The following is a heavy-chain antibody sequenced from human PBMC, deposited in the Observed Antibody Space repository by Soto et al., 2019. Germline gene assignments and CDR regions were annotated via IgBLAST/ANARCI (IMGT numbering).Heavy chain of an antibody. Sequence: QVQLEQSGAEVKKPGSSVKVSCKASGGTFRTAAISWVRQAPGQGLEWMGGIMPVFRTPDYAQKFQGRVTITADEATNTAYMELRGLRYDDTPVYYCARDNDRPQLGGNYYYILDVWGQGTTITVSS. J-gene: IGHJ6*02. CDR1: GGTFRTAA. V-gene: IGHV1-69*12. D-gene: IGHD2-8*01. CDR3: ARDNDRPQLGGNYYYILDV. CDR2: IMPVFRTP.